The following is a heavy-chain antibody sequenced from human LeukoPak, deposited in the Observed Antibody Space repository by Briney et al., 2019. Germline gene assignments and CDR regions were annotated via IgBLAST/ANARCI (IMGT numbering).Heavy chain of an antibody. CDR1: GFSFSNFG. Sequence: GGSLILSCAASGFSFSNFGMHWVRQAPGKGLEWVADISYDGRNKYFADSVKGRLTISRDNSKNTVYLEMNSLRDEDTAENYCAKDKRGSSGWYDHWGQGTLVIVSS. V-gene: IGHV3-30*18. CDR2: ISYDGRNK. CDR3: AKDKRGSSGWYDH. J-gene: IGHJ5*02. D-gene: IGHD6-19*01.